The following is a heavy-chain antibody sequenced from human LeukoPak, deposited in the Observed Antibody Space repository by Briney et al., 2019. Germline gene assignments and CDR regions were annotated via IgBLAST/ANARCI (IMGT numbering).Heavy chain of an antibody. CDR3: AKTHREYSSGWTSYYYYYGMDV. CDR1: GFTFSSYA. J-gene: IGHJ6*02. V-gene: IGHV3-23*01. Sequence: GGSLRLSCAASGFTFSSYAMSWVRQAPGKGLEWVSAISGSGGSTYYADSVKGRFTISRDNSKNTLYLQMNSLRAEDTAVYYCAKTHREYSSGWTSYYYYYGMDVWGQGTTVTVSS. D-gene: IGHD6-19*01. CDR2: ISGSGGST.